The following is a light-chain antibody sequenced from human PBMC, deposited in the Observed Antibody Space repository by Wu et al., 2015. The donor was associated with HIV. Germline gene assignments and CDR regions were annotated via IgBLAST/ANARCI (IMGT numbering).Light chain of an antibody. CDR1: QSVSSGS. J-gene: IGKJ4*01. CDR2: GAS. V-gene: IGKV3-20*01. CDR3: QQYVSSPLT. Sequence: EIVLTQSPGTLSLSPGERATLSCRASQSVSSGSLAWYQQKPGQAPRLLIYGASSRATGIPDRFSGSGSGTDFTLTISRLEPEDFAVYYCQQYVSSPLTFGGGTKVEIK.